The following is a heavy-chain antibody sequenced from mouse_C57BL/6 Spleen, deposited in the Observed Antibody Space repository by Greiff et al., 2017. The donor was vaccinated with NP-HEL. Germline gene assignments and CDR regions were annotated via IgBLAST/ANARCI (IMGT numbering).Heavy chain of an antibody. J-gene: IGHJ4*01. CDR3: ASPYSNYEGRYYAMDY. CDR2: ISSGSSTI. CDR1: GFTFSDYG. V-gene: IGHV5-17*01. Sequence: EVKLMESGGGLVKPGGSLKLSCAASGFTFSDYGMHWVRQAPEKGLEWVAYISSGSSTIYYADTVKGRFTISRDNAKNTLFLQMTSLRSEDTAMYYCASPYSNYEGRYYAMDYWGQGTSVTVSS. D-gene: IGHD2-5*01.